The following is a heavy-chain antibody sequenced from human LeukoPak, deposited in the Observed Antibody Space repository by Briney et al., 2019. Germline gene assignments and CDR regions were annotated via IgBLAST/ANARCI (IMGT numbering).Heavy chain of an antibody. CDR1: GFTFSDHY. CDR3: ARHTVAGVGY. Sequence: GSLRLSCAASGFTFSDHYMDWVRQAPGKGLEWIGSIYYSGSTYYNPSLKSRVTISVDTSKNQFSLKLSSVTAADTAVYYCARHTVAGVGYWGQGTLVTVSS. V-gene: IGHV4-39*01. J-gene: IGHJ4*02. D-gene: IGHD6-19*01. CDR2: IYYSGST.